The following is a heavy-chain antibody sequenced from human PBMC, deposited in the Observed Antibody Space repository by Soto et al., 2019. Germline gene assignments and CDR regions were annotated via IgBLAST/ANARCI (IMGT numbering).Heavy chain of an antibody. V-gene: IGHV4-31*03. Sequence: PSETLSLTCTVSGDSISSDGYYWSWIRQHPGKGLEWIGYIHYSGSTYYNSSIKSRVAISVDTSKNQFSLKLSSVNAADTAVYYCERRTANQDYFDYWGQGTLATVSS. CDR1: GDSISSDGYY. J-gene: IGHJ4*02. CDR3: ERRTANQDYFDY. CDR2: IHYSGST.